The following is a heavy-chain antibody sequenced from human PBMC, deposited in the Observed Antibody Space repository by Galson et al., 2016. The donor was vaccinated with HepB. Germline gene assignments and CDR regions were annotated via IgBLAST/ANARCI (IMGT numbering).Heavy chain of an antibody. V-gene: IGHV1-69*13. CDR1: GGTFSTYA. CDR2: IIPIFDTT. CDR3: ARGTGFDYVCQSYRYFDY. Sequence: SVKVSCKASGGTFSTYAINWVRQAPGQGLEWMGGIIPIFDTTNSAQNFPGRVTITADESTGTGYMEMSRLTSDDTAVYYCARGTGFDYVCQSYRYFDYWGQGTLVTVSS. J-gene: IGHJ4*02. D-gene: IGHD3-16*02.